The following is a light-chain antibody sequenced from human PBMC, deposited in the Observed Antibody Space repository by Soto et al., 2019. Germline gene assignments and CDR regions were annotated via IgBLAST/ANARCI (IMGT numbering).Light chain of an antibody. V-gene: IGKV3-20*01. J-gene: IGKJ1*01. Sequence: ELVLTQSPVALSLSSGERATLSCRASQSVSSTLLTWYQQKPGQAPRLLIYGVSSRATGIPDRFSGSGSGTDFTLPISRVEPEDFAVYFCQHYGDSSWTFGQGSRVEIK. CDR1: QSVSSTL. CDR3: QHYGDSSWT. CDR2: GVS.